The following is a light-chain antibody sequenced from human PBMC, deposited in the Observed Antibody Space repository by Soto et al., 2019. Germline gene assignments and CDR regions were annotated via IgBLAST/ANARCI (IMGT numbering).Light chain of an antibody. CDR3: QQYGSAPGS. J-gene: IGKJ1*01. CDR1: QSIGNIY. Sequence: EIVLTQSPGTLSLSPGERATLSCRASQSIGNIYLAWYQQKPGQAPRPLIYTTSSRATGIPDRFSGSGSGTDFTLPISRLEPEDFAVYYCQQYGSAPGSFGQGTKVEIK. V-gene: IGKV3-20*01. CDR2: TTS.